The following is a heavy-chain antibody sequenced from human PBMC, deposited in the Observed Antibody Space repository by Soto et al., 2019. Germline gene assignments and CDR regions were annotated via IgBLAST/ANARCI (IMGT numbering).Heavy chain of an antibody. CDR3: ARDPPGIRFLEWLYPYYYYYGMDV. Sequence: RASVKVSCKASGYTFTSYGISWVRQAPGQGLEWMGWISAYNGNTNYAQKLQGRVTMTTDTSTSTAYMELRSLRSDDTAVYYCARDPPGIRFLEWLYPYYYYYGMDVWGQGTTVTVSS. V-gene: IGHV1-18*04. CDR2: ISAYNGNT. CDR1: GYTFTSYG. J-gene: IGHJ6*02. D-gene: IGHD3-3*01.